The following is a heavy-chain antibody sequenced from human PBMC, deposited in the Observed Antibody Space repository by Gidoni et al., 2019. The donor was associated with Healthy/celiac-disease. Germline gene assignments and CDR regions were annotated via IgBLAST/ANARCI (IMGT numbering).Heavy chain of an antibody. D-gene: IGHD4-4*01. CDR3: ARIPYSNFYYYYYGMDV. Sequence: QVQLVESGGGVVQPGRSLRLSFAASGFTFSSYGMHWVRQAPGKGLEWVAVICYDGSNKYYADSVKGRFTISRDNSKNTLYLQMNSLRAEDTAVYYCARIPYSNFYYYYYGMDVWGQGTTVTVSS. V-gene: IGHV3-33*01. CDR1: GFTFSSYG. J-gene: IGHJ6*02. CDR2: ICYDGSNK.